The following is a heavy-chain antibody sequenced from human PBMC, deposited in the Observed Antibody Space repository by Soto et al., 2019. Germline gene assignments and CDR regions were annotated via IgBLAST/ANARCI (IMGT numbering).Heavy chain of an antibody. CDR1: GGCTSDSY. J-gene: IGHJ5*01. CDR2: IHHSGSI. D-gene: IGHD1-1*01. CDR3: ARGYDWFDP. V-gene: IGHV4-59*01. Sequence: QVQLQESGPGLVKPSETLSLTCSVSGGCTSDSYWSWNRQPPGKGLEWIAYIHHSGSIHYNPSLKSRVTISIDTSKNHFSLNLASVTGADTAVYYCARGYDWFDPWGQGTLVTVSS.